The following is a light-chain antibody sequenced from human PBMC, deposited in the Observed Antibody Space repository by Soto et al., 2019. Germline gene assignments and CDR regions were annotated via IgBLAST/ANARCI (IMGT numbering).Light chain of an antibody. CDR2: KAS. CDR3: QQYDNLLAPT. CDR1: QTISSW. Sequence: DIQMTQSPSTLSGSVGDRVTITCRASQTISSWLAWYQQKPGKAPKLLIYKASTLKSGVPSRFSGSGSGTDFTFTISGLQPEDFATYFCQQYDNLLAPTFGGGTKVDIK. J-gene: IGKJ4*01. V-gene: IGKV1-5*03.